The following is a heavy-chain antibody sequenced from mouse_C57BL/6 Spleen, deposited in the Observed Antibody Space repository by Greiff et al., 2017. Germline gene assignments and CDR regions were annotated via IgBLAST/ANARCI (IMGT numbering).Heavy chain of an antibody. CDR2: IRLKPDNYAT. J-gene: IGHJ3*01. CDR3: TYDYDGFAY. Sequence: DVMLVESGGGLVQPGGSMKLSCVASGFTFSNYWMNWVRQSPEKGLEWVAQIRLKPDNYATHYAESVKGRFTISRDDSKSSVYLQMNNLRADYTGIYYCTYDYDGFAYWGQGTLVTVSA. V-gene: IGHV6-3*01. CDR1: GFTFSNYW. D-gene: IGHD2-4*01.